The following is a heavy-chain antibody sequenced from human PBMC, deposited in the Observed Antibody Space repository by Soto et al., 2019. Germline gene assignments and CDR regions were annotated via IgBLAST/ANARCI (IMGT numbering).Heavy chain of an antibody. CDR1: GGSISSSSYY. CDR2: IYYSGST. D-gene: IGHD5-18*01. J-gene: IGHJ4*02. V-gene: IGHV4-61*05. Sequence: SETLSLTCTVSGGSISSSSYYWGWIRQPPGKGLEWIGYIYYSGSTNYNPSLKSRVTISVDTSKNQFSLKLSSVTAADTAVYYCARHSEYSYAFDYWGQGTLVTVSS. CDR3: ARHSEYSYAFDY.